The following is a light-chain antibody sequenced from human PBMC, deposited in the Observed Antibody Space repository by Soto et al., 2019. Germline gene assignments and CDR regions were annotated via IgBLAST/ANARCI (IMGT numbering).Light chain of an antibody. CDR1: QSIDSKY. Sequence: EIVLTQSPGTLALSPGERATLSCRASQSIDSKYFSWYQQKPGQAPRLLIYGGSRRATGVPDRFSGAGSGTDFTLTISRLEPEDSATYYCQHYNDYSYTFGPGTNLEIK. CDR2: GGS. J-gene: IGKJ2*01. V-gene: IGKV3-20*01. CDR3: QHYNDYSYT.